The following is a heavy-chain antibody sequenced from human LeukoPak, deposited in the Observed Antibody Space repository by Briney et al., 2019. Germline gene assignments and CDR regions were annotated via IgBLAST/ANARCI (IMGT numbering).Heavy chain of an antibody. CDR1: GFTFNKYW. Sequence: GGSLGLSCAASGFTFNKYWLTWVRQAPGKGLEWVANINQDDSQIYYLESVEGRFTITRDNAKNSLYLQMNSLRAEDTAVYYCARISGYDFWSGYYTAFYPDYWGQGTLVTVSS. V-gene: IGHV3-7*03. CDR3: ARISGYDFWSGYYTAFYPDY. J-gene: IGHJ4*02. CDR2: INQDDSQI. D-gene: IGHD3-3*01.